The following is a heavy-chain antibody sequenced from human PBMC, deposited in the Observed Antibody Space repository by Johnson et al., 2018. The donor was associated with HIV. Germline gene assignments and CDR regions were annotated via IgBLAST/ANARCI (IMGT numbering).Heavy chain of an antibody. J-gene: IGHJ3*02. CDR1: GFTFSSYG. CDR3: AKDLGIVGAVHRTFDI. CDR2: IWYDGSQK. V-gene: IGHV3-33*06. Sequence: VQLVESGGGVVQPGKSLRLSCAASGFTFSSYGMHWVRKAPGKGLEWVAVIWYDGSQKYYTDSVKGRFTISRDNSKNTLYLQMNSLRAEDTAVYYCAKDLGIVGAVHRTFDIWGQGTMVTVSS. D-gene: IGHD1-26*01.